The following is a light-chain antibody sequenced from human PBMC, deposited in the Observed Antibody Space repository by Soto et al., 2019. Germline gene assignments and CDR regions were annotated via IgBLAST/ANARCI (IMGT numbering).Light chain of an antibody. CDR3: QHYGSLPRPWT. CDR1: QSVSSSF. V-gene: IGKV3-20*01. Sequence: VLTQSPDTLSLSPGERATLSCRASQSVSSSFLSWYQQKPGQAPRLLIYGASSRATGISERFSGSGSGTDLTLTIARLEHEDFAVYYCQHYGSLPRPWTFGQGTKVEIK. J-gene: IGKJ1*01. CDR2: GAS.